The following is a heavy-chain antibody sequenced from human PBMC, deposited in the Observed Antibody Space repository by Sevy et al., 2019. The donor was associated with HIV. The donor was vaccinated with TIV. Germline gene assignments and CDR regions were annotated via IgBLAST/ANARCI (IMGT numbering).Heavy chain of an antibody. Sequence: GGSLRLSCAASGFPFSRYDMHWVRQAPGRGLEWVAVISYDGNTDFYADSLRGRFTVSRDNSKNTVYVQMNSLRPEDTALYYCVRGMTKIVVVISYDSFDVWGQGTMVTVSS. CDR1: GFPFSRYD. D-gene: IGHD3-22*01. J-gene: IGHJ3*01. CDR2: ISYDGNTD. V-gene: IGHV3-30-3*01. CDR3: VRGMTKIVVVISYDSFDV.